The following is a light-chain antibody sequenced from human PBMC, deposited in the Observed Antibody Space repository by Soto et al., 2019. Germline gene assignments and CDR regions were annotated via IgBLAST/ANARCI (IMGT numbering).Light chain of an antibody. CDR1: SSDVGGYSF. V-gene: IGLV2-8*01. Sequence: QSVLTQPPSASGSPGQSVTISCTGTSSDVGGYSFVSWYQQHPGKAPKLMIYEVSKRPSGVPDRFSGSKSGNTASLTVSGLQAEDEADYYCSSYTSSSTEVFGTGTKVPVL. CDR3: SSYTSSSTEV. J-gene: IGLJ1*01. CDR2: EVS.